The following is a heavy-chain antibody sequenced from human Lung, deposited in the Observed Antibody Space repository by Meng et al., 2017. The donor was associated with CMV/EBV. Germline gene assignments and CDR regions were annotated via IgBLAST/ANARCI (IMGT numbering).Heavy chain of an antibody. J-gene: IGHJ6*02. V-gene: IGHV1-69*05. CDR2: IIPIFGTA. CDR1: GGTFSSYA. CDR3: ARGGYQLLVYYYYYGMDV. Sequence: KISCKASGGTFSSYAISWVRQAPGQGLEWMGGIIPIFGTANYAQKFQGRVTITTDESTSTAYMELSSLRSEDTAVYYCARGGYQLLVYYYYYGMDVWGQGTTVTVSS. D-gene: IGHD2-2*01.